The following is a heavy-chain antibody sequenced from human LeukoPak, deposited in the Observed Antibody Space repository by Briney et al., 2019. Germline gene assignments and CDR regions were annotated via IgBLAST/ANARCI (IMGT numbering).Heavy chain of an antibody. Sequence: PSETLSLTCAVYGGSFSGYYWSWIRQPPGKGLEWIGEINHSGSTNYNPSLKSRVTISVDTSKNHFSLKLSSVTAADTAVYYCARRHYYTSGKNNNWFDPWGQGALVTVSS. J-gene: IGHJ5*02. CDR3: ARRHYYTSGKNNNWFDP. D-gene: IGHD3-10*01. V-gene: IGHV4-34*01. CDR2: INHSGST. CDR1: GGSFSGYY.